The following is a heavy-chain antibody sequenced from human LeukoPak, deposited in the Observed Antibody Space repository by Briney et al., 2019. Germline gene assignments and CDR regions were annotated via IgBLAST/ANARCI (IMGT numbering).Heavy chain of an antibody. Sequence: GGSLRLSCAASGFTFSSYSMNWVRQAPGEGLEWVSSISSSGSYIYYADSVKGRFTISRDNAENALYLQMNSLRAEDTSVYYCARSEYGDYVGDYWGQGTLVTVSS. J-gene: IGHJ4*02. D-gene: IGHD4-17*01. V-gene: IGHV3-21*01. CDR3: ARSEYGDYVGDY. CDR2: ISSSGSYI. CDR1: GFTFSSYS.